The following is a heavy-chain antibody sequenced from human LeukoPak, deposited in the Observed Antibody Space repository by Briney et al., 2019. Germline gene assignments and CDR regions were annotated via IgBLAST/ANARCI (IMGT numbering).Heavy chain of an antibody. V-gene: IGHV4-31*03. CDR1: GGSISSGGYY. CDR2: IYYSGST. J-gene: IGHJ5*02. Sequence: SETLSLTCTVSGGSISSGGYYWSWIRQHPGKGLECIGYIYYSGSTYYNPSLKSRVTISVDTSKNQFSLKLSSVTAADTAVYYCAREIIAARPSWFDPWGQGTLVTVSS. D-gene: IGHD6-6*01. CDR3: AREIIAARPSWFDP.